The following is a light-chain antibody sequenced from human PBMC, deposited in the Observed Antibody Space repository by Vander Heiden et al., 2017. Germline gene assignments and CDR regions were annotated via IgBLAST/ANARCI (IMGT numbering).Light chain of an antibody. V-gene: IGKV3-15*01. J-gene: IGKJ4*01. CDR3: QQYNNWPPLT. CDR2: DSS. Sequence: DIVMTQSPPTFSVSAGESATRSCRASQSVRSNLAWYRQKPRQAPRLLIYDSSIRATGIPARFSGSGSGTEFTLTISSLQSEDFAVYYCQQYNNWPPLTFGGGTKVEIK. CDR1: QSVRSN.